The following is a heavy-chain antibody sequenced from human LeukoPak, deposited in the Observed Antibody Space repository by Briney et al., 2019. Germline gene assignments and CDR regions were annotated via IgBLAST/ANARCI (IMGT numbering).Heavy chain of an antibody. D-gene: IGHD3-9*01. CDR3: AHILTGYYMDY. V-gene: IGHV1-18*04. J-gene: IGHJ4*02. CDR1: GYMFTGYY. CDR2: ISAYNGNT. Sequence: ASVKVSCKASGYMFTGYYMHWVRQAPGQGLEWMGWISAYNGNTNYAQKLQGRVTMTTDTSTTTAYMELGSLSSDDTAVYYCAHILTGYYMDYWGQGTLVTVSS.